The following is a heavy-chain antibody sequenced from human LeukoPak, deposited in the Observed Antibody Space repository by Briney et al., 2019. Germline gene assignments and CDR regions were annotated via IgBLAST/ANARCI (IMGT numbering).Heavy chain of an antibody. CDR2: IYYSGST. D-gene: IGHD6-19*01. CDR3: ARPDSGWYFFDY. CDR1: GGSISSYY. J-gene: IGHJ4*02. Sequence: PSETLSLTCTVSGGSISSYYWSWIRQSPGKGLEWIGYIYYSGSTYYNPSLKSRVTISVDTSKNQFSLKLSSVTAADTAVYYCARPDSGWYFFDYWGQGTLVTVSS. V-gene: IGHV4-59*01.